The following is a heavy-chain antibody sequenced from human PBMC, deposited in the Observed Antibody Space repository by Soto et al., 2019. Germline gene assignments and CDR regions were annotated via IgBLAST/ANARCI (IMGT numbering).Heavy chain of an antibody. J-gene: IGHJ1*01. CDR2: IWYDGSNK. CDR1: GFTFSSYG. V-gene: IGHV3-33*01. Sequence: GGSLRLSCAASGFTFSSYGMHWVRQAPGKGLEWVAVIWYDGSNKYYADSVKGRFTISRDNSKNTLYLQMNSLRAEDTAVYYCARDRSYYDSSGYPGYFQHWGQGTLVTVSS. CDR3: ARDRSYYDSSGYPGYFQH. D-gene: IGHD3-22*01.